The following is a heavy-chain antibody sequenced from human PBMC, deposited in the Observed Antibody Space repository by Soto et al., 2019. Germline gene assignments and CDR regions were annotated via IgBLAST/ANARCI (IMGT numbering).Heavy chain of an antibody. D-gene: IGHD1-20*01. CDR2: IGWNGGQI. CDR1: GFTFDDYA. Sequence: GGSLRLSCAASGFTFDDYALHWVRQAPGKGLEWVSGIGWNGGQIGYADSVKGRFTISRDNAKNSLYLQMNSLKPEDTAVYYYAKTRYYYYYVLDVWGQGTTVTVSS. V-gene: IGHV3-9*01. CDR3: AKTRYYYYYVLDV. J-gene: IGHJ6*02.